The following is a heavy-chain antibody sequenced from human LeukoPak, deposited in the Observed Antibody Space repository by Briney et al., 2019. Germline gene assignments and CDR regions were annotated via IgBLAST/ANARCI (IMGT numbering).Heavy chain of an antibody. Sequence: PGGSLRLSCTASGFTFGDYAMSWVRQAPGKGLEWVGFIRSKAYGGTTEYAASVKGRFTISRDDSKSIAYLQMNSLKTEDTAVYYCTRGYDILTGLFDYRGQGTLVTVSS. J-gene: IGHJ4*02. D-gene: IGHD3-9*01. CDR1: GFTFGDYA. V-gene: IGHV3-49*04. CDR2: IRSKAYGGTT. CDR3: TRGYDILTGLFDY.